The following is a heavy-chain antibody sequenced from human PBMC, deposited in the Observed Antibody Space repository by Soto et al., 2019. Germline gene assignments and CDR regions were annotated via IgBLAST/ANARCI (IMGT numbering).Heavy chain of an antibody. D-gene: IGHD3-3*01. V-gene: IGHV1-8*01. J-gene: IGHJ5*02. CDR3: ARKDYDFWSGPHNWFDP. Sequence: ASVKVSCKASGYTFTSYDINWVRQATGQGLEWMGWMNPNSGNTGYAQKFQGRVTMTRNTSISTAYMELSSLRSEDTAVYYCARKDYDFWSGPHNWFDPWGQGTLVTVSS. CDR2: MNPNSGNT. CDR1: GYTFTSYD.